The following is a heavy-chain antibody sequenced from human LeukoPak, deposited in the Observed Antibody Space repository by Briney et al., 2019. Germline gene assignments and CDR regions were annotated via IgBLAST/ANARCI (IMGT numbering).Heavy chain of an antibody. J-gene: IGHJ3*02. CDR1: GGSISSYY. CDR2: IYYSGST. CDR3: ARHLRLGELSSDAFDI. Sequence: SETLSLTCTVSGGSISSYYWSWIRQPPGKGLEWIGYIYYSGSTNYNPSLKSRVTISADTSKNQFSLKLSSVTAADTAVYYCARHLRLGELSSDAFDIWGQGTMVTVSS. D-gene: IGHD3-16*02. V-gene: IGHV4-59*08.